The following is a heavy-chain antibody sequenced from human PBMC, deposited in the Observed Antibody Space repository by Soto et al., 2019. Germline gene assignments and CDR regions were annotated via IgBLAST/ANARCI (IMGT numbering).Heavy chain of an antibody. V-gene: IGHV3-23*01. CDR2: ISGSGGTS. CDR3: AKGRGSSWTIDY. Sequence: DVELSESGGGLVQPEGSLRLSCAASGFNFRSYAMSWVRRAPGKGLEWVSAISGSGGTSYFADSVRGRFTISRDNSKNTLYLQLSSVRVEDTAEYFCAKGRGSSWTIDYWGHGTLVTVSS. CDR1: GFNFRSYA. D-gene: IGHD6-13*01. J-gene: IGHJ4*01.